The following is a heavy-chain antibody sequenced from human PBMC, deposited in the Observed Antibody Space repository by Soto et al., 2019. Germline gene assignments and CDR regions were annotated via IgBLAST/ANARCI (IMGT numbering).Heavy chain of an antibody. D-gene: IGHD2-15*01. J-gene: IGHJ3*01. CDR2: IWHEGSNK. V-gene: IGHV3-33*01. CDR1: GFTFTRYG. CDR3: ASTQDLVDPGGSDAFDL. Sequence: QVQLVESWGGVGQPRRSPRLSCAASGFTFTRYGTHWVRPAPGTGLERAAVIWHEGSNKYYADSVKGQFTLSRDHYKPTLCLQMNLLGAEDEDVSSCASTQDLVDPGGSDAFDLWGQGTMVTVSS.